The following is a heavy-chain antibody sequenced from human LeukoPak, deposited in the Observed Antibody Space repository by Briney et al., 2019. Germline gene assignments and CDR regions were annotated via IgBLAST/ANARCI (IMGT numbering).Heavy chain of an antibody. Sequence: GGSLRLSCAASGFTFSSYGMHWVRQAPGKGLEWVAVIWYDGSNKYYADSVKGRFTISRDNSKNTLYLQMNSLRAEDTAVYYCARDRGQWLVLDVFDIWGQGTMVTVSS. CDR2: IWYDGSNK. J-gene: IGHJ3*02. D-gene: IGHD6-19*01. CDR3: ARDRGQWLVLDVFDI. CDR1: GFTFSSYG. V-gene: IGHV3-33*01.